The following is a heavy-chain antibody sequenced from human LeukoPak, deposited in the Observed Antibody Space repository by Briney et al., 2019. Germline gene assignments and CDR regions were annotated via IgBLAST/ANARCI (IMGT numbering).Heavy chain of an antibody. V-gene: IGHV1-18*01. CDR2: ISAYNGDA. CDR1: GYTFTNFG. D-gene: IGHD3-22*01. CDR3: ARGGVGLGIITPNWFDP. J-gene: IGHJ5*02. Sequence: GASVKVSCKASGYTFTNFGITWVRQAPGQGLEWMGWISAYNGDANYLQKLQGRVTMTIDTSATTAYMELRSLRSDGTAVYYCARGGVGLGIITPNWFDPWGQGTPVTVSS.